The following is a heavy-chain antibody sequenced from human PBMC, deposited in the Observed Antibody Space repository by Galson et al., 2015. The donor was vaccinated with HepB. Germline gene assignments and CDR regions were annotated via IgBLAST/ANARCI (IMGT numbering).Heavy chain of an antibody. CDR3: AREGCYGSGSYYLNWFDP. D-gene: IGHD3-10*01. J-gene: IGHJ5*02. V-gene: IGHV1-2*02. CDR1: GYTFTGYY. Sequence: SVKVSCKASGYTFTGYYMHWVRQAPGQGLEWMGWINPNSGGTNYAQKFQGRVTMTRDTSISTAYMELSRLRSDDTAVYYCAREGCYGSGSYYLNWFDPWGQGTLATVSS. CDR2: INPNSGGT.